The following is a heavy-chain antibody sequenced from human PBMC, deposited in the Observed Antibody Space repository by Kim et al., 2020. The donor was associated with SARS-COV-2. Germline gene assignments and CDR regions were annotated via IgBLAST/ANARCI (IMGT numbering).Heavy chain of an antibody. CDR3: ARGHNHIDY. Sequence: SETLSLTCAVYGGSFSGYYWSWIRQPPGKGLEWIGEINHSGSTNYNPSLKSRVTISVDTSKNQFSLKLSSVTAADTAVYYCARGHNHIDYWGQGTLVTVSS. V-gene: IGHV4-34*01. CDR2: INHSGST. D-gene: IGHD1-20*01. CDR1: GGSFSGYY. J-gene: IGHJ4*02.